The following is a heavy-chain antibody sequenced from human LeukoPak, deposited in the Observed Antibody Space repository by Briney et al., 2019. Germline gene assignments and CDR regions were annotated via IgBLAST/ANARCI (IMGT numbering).Heavy chain of an antibody. CDR2: INPNSGGT. V-gene: IGHV1-2*02. CDR1: GYSFTGYY. CDR3: ARVERGDSGWYEGFYYYYMDV. D-gene: IGHD6-19*01. Sequence: ASVKGSCKASGYSFTGYYIHWVRQAPGQGLEWMGWINPNSGGTNYAQKFQGRVTMTRDTSISTVYMELSRLRSDDTAVYYCARVERGDSGWYEGFYYYYMDVWGKGTTVTVSS. J-gene: IGHJ6*03.